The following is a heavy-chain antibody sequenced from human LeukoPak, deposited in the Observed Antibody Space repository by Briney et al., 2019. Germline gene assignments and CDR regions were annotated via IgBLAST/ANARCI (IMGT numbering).Heavy chain of an antibody. CDR3: TRVWYDYDSSVYVFDI. V-gene: IGHV3-49*04. CDR2: IRSKAYGGTT. D-gene: IGHD3-22*01. CDR1: GFTFDDYS. J-gene: IGHJ3*02. Sequence: GGSLRLSCAASGFTFDDYSMTWVRQAPGKGLEWVGIIRSKAYGGTTEYATSVKGGFTISSDDSKSTAYLQMNSLKTEDTAVYFCTRVWYDYDSSVYVFDIWGQGTMVTVSS.